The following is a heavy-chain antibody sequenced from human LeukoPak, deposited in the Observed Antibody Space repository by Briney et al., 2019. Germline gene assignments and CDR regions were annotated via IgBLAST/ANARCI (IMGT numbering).Heavy chain of an antibody. D-gene: IGHD3-10*01. Sequence: ASVKVSCKASGGTFSSYAISWVRQAPGQGLEWMGGIIPIFGTANYAQKFQGRVTITADKSTSTAYMELSSLRSEDTAVYYCARDFIGSGCYYAGFDYWGQGTLVTVSS. CDR1: GGTFSSYA. CDR3: ARDFIGSGCYYAGFDY. CDR2: IIPIFGTA. V-gene: IGHV1-69*06. J-gene: IGHJ4*02.